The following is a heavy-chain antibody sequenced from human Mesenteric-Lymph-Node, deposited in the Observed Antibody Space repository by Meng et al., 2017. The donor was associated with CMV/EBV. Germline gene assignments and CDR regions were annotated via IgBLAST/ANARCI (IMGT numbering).Heavy chain of an antibody. Sequence: IRQPPGKALEWLALIYWNDDKRYSPSLKSRLTITKDTSKNQVVLTMTNMDPVDTATYYCAQSEGGFPPPPAWHIAAAGIDACRPGGYWGQGTLVTVSS. CDR2: IYWNDDK. V-gene: IGHV2-5*01. CDR3: AQSEGGFPPPPAWHIAAAGIDACRPGGY. J-gene: IGHJ4*02. D-gene: IGHD6-13*01.